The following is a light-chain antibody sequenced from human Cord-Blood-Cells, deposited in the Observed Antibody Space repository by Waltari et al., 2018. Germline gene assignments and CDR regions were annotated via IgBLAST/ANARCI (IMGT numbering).Light chain of an antibody. CDR3: QQYNNWRT. Sequence: EIVMTLSPATLSASTGNRATLTCRASQSVSSNLAWYQQKPGQAPRLLIYGASTRATGIPARFSGSGCGTEFTLTISSLQSEDFAVYYCQQYNNWRTFGQGTKVEIK. CDR1: QSVSSN. J-gene: IGKJ1*01. CDR2: GAS. V-gene: IGKV3-15*01.